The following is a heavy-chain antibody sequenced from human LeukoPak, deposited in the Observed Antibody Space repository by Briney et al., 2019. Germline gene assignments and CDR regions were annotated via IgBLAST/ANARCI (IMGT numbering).Heavy chain of an antibody. CDR3: ARDRHIVVVTARRGNWFDP. Sequence: SETLSLTCTVSCGSISSYYWSWIRQPAGKGLEWIGRIYTSGSTNYNPSLKSRVTMSVDTSKNQFSLKLSSVTAADTAVYYCARDRHIVVVTARRGNWFDPWGQGTLVTVSS. J-gene: IGHJ5*02. CDR1: CGSISSYY. D-gene: IGHD2-21*02. CDR2: IYTSGST. V-gene: IGHV4-4*07.